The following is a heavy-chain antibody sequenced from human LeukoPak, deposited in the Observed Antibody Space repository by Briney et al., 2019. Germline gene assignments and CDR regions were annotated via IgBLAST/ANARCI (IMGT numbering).Heavy chain of an antibody. J-gene: IGHJ4*02. V-gene: IGHV4-59*01. D-gene: IGHD3-3*01. CDR3: ARTSIFGVVLFDY. CDR2: VYYSGGT. Sequence: PSETLSLTCTVSGGSISTYYWSWIRQPPGKGLESIGYVYYSGGTNYNPSLKSRVTISVDTSKNQFPLRLSSVTAADTAVYYCARTSIFGVVLFDYWGQGTLVTVSS. CDR1: GGSISTYY.